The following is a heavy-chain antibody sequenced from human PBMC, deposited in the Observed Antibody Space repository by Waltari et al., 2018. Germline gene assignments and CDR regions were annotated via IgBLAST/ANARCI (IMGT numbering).Heavy chain of an antibody. CDR1: GGSFSGYS. J-gene: IGHJ5*02. CDR2: INHRGST. CDR3: ARAHCSSTSCYRAVWFDP. V-gene: IGHV4-34*01. Sequence: QVQLQQWGAGLLKPSETLSLTCAVYGGSFSGYSWSRIRQPPRKGQEWIGEINHRGSTNYNPSLKSRVTISVDTSKNQFSLKLSSVTAADTAVYYCARAHCSSTSCYRAVWFDPWGQGTLVTVSS. D-gene: IGHD2-2*02.